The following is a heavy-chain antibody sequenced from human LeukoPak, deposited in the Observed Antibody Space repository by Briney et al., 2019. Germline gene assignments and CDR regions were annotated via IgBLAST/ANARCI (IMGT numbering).Heavy chain of an antibody. CDR3: ARAGSSGWYTLLEY. V-gene: IGHV1-2*02. Sequence: ASVKVSCRASGYTFTGYYMHWVRQAPGQGLEWMGWINPNSGGTNYAQKFQGRVTMTRDTSISTACMELSRLRSDDTAVYYCARAGSSGWYTLLEYWGQGTLVTVSS. J-gene: IGHJ4*02. CDR2: INPNSGGT. D-gene: IGHD6-19*01. CDR1: GYTFTGYY.